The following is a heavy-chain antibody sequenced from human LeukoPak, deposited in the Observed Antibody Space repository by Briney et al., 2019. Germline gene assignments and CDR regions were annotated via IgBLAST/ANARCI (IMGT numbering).Heavy chain of an antibody. CDR3: VRYFDWSDAFDI. CDR2: IYYSGST. V-gene: IGHV4-59*08. D-gene: IGHD3-9*01. CDR1: GASITSYY. J-gene: IGHJ3*02. Sequence: SETLSLTCTVSGASITSYYWSWIRQPPGKGLEWIGYIYYSGSTNYNPSLKSRVTISVDTSKKQFSLKLSSVTAADTAVYYCVRYFDWSDAFDIWGQGTMVTVSS.